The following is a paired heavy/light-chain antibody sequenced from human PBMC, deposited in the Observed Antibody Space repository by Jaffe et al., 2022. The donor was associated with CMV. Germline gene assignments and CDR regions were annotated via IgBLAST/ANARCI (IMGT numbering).Heavy chain of an antibody. Sequence: EVQLVESGGDLVQPGGSLRLSCSASGFTVYDRYMSWVRQAPGKGLEWVSVVYGAGGGSTYYADSVKGRFTISRDTSKNTLYLQMNSLRAEDTAVYYCVKDPAFEVWGPGTTVTVSS. V-gene: IGHV3-66*01. CDR1: GFTVYDRY. CDR2: VYGAGGGST. CDR3: VKDPAFEV. J-gene: IGHJ3*01.
Light chain of an antibody. CDR1: QGINNW. V-gene: IGKV1-12*02. CDR2: AAF. J-gene: IGKJ1*01. CDR3: QQANSFPWT. Sequence: DIQMTQSPSSVSASVGDRVTITCRASQGINNWLAWFQQKPGKAPNPLIYAAFNLQSGVPSRFSGSGSGTDFTLTISSLQPEDFATYYCQQANSFPWTFGQGTKVEIK.